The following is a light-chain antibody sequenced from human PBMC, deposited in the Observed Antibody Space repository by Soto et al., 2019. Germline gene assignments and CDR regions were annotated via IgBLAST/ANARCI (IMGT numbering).Light chain of an antibody. Sequence: QAVVTQSPSASACLGASVTLTCTLSSGHSSYAIAWHQQQPEKGPRYLMKLNSDGSHSKGDGIPDRFSGSSSGAERYLTISSLQSEDEADYYCQTWGTGIQVFGGGTKLTVL. J-gene: IGLJ2*01. V-gene: IGLV4-69*01. CDR2: LNSDGSH. CDR3: QTWGTGIQV. CDR1: SGHSSYA.